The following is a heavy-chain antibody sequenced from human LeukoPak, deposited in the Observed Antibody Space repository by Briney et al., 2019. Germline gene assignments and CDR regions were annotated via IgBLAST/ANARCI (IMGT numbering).Heavy chain of an antibody. D-gene: IGHD3-10*01. CDR3: SRDGLDYHGSGSHRGFDY. CDR2: IRTKDFGGTT. V-gene: IGHV3-49*04. CDR1: GFTFGDYS. Sequence: PGGSLRLSCTASGFTFGDYSMSWVRQAPGKGLEYIGFIRTKDFGGTTEYAASVKGRFTISRDDSKSIAYLQIHSLKYEDTAVYYCSRDGLDYHGSGSHRGFDYGGQGTLVTVSS. J-gene: IGHJ4*02.